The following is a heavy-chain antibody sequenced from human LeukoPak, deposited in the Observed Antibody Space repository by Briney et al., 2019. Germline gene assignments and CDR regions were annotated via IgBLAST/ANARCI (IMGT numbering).Heavy chain of an antibody. J-gene: IGHJ4*02. Sequence: SQTLSLTCAVSGGSISSGGYSWSWIRQPPGKGLEWIGYIYHSGSTYYNPSLKSRVTISVDRSKNQFSLKLSSVTAADTAVYYCARGCSSSSGGYYFDYWGQGTLVTVSS. CDR2: IYHSGST. D-gene: IGHD6-6*01. V-gene: IGHV4-30-2*01. CDR3: ARGCSSSSGGYYFDY. CDR1: GGSISSGGYS.